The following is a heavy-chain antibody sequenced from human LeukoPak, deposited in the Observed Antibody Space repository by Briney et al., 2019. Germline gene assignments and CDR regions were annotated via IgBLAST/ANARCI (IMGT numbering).Heavy chain of an antibody. CDR2: IRQDGSEK. CDR1: GFTFSSYW. D-gene: IGHD3-3*01. V-gene: IGHV3-7*04. J-gene: IGHJ4*02. CDR3: ARALYDFWSGYTTYFDY. Sequence: GGSLRLSCAASGFTFSSYWMTWVRQAPGKGLEWVANIRQDGSEKYYVDSVKGRFTISRDNAKNSLYLQMNSLRAEDTAVCYCARALYDFWSGYTTYFDYWGQGTLVTVSS.